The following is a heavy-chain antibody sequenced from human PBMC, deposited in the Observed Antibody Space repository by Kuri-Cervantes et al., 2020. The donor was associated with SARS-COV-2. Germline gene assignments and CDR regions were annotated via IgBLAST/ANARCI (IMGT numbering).Heavy chain of an antibody. CDR2: ISSSSSYI. CDR3: ARGLSAGSSWSPIDY. Sequence: GGSLRLSCAASGFTFSSYSMNWVRQAPGKGLEWVSSISSSSSYIYYADSVKGRFTISRDNAKNSLYLQMNSLRAEDTAVYYCARGLSAGSSWSPIDYWGQGTLVTVSS. CDR1: GFTFSSYS. J-gene: IGHJ4*02. D-gene: IGHD6-13*01. V-gene: IGHV3-21*01.